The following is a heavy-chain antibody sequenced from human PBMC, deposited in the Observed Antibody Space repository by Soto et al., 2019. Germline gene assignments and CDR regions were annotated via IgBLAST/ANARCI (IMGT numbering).Heavy chain of an antibody. CDR3: AHGSGWLFDY. Sequence: QITLKESGPTLVKPTQTLTLTCTFTGFSLSSSHVAVGWIRQPPGKAPECLAFIYWDGNEHYSPSLRSRLTLTRDTSKIPPVLTMLDMEPEYTATYFCAHGSGWLFDYWGQGTRVTVSS. V-gene: IGHV2-5*02. CDR2: IYWDGNE. D-gene: IGHD6-19*01. J-gene: IGHJ4*02. CDR1: GFSLSSSHVA.